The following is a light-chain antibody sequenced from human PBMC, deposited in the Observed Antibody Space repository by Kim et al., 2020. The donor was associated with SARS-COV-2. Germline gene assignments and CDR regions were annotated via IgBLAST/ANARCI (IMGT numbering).Light chain of an antibody. V-gene: IGKV1-5*01. CDR1: QSISRG. CDR3: QEYKSSSLT. CDR2: DAS. J-gene: IGKJ4*01. Sequence: DIQMTQYPSTLSASVGDRVTITCRASQSISRGLAWYQQKPGKAPKLLIFDASVLKTGVPSTFSGSGFGTEFTLTINSLQSDDFATYYCQEYKSSSLTLGGGTKVDIK.